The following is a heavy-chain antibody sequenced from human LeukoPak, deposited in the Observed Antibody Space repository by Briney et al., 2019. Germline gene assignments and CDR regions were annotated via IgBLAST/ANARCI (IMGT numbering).Heavy chain of an antibody. CDR3: AGDRMVRGVILYGMDV. CDR2: IIPIFGTA. D-gene: IGHD3-10*01. V-gene: IGHV1-69*01. CDR1: GGTFSSYA. J-gene: IGHJ6*04. Sequence: GASVKVSCKASGGTFSSYAISWVRQAPGQGLEWMGGIIPIFGTANYAQKFQGRVTITADESTSTAYMELSSLRSEDTAVYYCAGDRMVRGVILYGMDVWGKGTTVTVSS.